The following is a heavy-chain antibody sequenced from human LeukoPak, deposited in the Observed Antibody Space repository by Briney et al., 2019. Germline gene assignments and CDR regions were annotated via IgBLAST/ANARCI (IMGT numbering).Heavy chain of an antibody. J-gene: IGHJ6*02. Sequence: SETLSLTCSVSGGSISSYYWSWIRQPAGKGLEWIGRIYSSGSTSYNPSLKSRVTLSLDTTKNKLSLELNSVTAADTALYYCVRDLDFSNSGVSPPVWGQGTTVIVSS. CDR1: GGSISSYY. D-gene: IGHD3-10*01. V-gene: IGHV4-4*07. CDR2: IYSSGST. CDR3: VRDLDFSNSGVSPPV.